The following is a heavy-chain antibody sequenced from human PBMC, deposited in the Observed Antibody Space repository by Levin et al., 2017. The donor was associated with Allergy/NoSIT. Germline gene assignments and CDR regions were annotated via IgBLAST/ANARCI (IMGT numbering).Heavy chain of an antibody. Sequence: GFSLLLSFSSSFFPFLLSFLPFFLPSPFPFLSFFAVISYDGSNKYYADSVKGRFTISRDNSKNTLYLQMNSLRAEDTAVYYCARAPSGSCLWGQGTLVTVSS. CDR3: ARAPSGSCL. V-gene: IGHV3-30*03. J-gene: IGHJ4*02. D-gene: IGHD1-26*01. CDR1: FFPFLLSF. CDR2: ISYDGSNK.